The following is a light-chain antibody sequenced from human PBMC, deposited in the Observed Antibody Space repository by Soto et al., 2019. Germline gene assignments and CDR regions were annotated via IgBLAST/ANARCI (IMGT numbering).Light chain of an antibody. J-gene: IGKJ4*01. CDR2: DAS. CDR3: QEGTYLHA. V-gene: IGKV3-11*01. CDR1: QSVSGS. Sequence: EILLTHSPGILYYSPGEKATLSCRASQSVSGSLGWYQQKPGQAPRLIIYDASVRATGIPARFSGSGSGTDFTLTISSLEPDDCAVYYCQEGTYLHAVGGGTKVEI.